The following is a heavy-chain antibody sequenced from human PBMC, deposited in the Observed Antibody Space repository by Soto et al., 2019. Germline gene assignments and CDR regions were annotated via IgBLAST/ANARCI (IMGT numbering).Heavy chain of an antibody. Sequence: QVQLQESGPGLVKPSETLSLTCTVSGGSISSYYWSWIRQPPGKGLEWIGYIYSSGRTNYNPSLKSRVTISVDTSKNQCSLKLSSVTAADTAVYYCARRYGGTFDYWGQGTLVTVSS. CDR1: GGSISSYY. CDR2: IYSSGRT. CDR3: ARRYGGTFDY. D-gene: IGHD2-15*01. J-gene: IGHJ4*02. V-gene: IGHV4-59*08.